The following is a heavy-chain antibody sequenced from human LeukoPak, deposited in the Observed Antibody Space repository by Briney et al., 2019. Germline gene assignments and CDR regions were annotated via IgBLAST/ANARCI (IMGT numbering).Heavy chain of an antibody. J-gene: IGHJ4*02. Sequence: PGGSLRLSCAASGFTFGHYAMSWVRQAPGKGLEWVAAISGDHATYDSNSLRGRFTISRDNSKNVLYLQMNGLRAEDSAVYYCAKDTQGVRGNFLFEYWGQGTLVTVSS. CDR1: GFTFGHYA. CDR2: ISGDHAT. V-gene: IGHV3-23*01. D-gene: IGHD2-8*01. CDR3: AKDTQGVRGNFLFEY.